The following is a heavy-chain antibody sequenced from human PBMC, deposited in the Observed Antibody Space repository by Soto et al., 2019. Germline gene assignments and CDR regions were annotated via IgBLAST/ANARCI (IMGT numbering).Heavy chain of an antibody. V-gene: IGHV4-30-4*01. CDR1: CGSIISGDYY. Sequence: SETLSLTCTFSCGSIISGDYYWSWIRQPPGKGLEWIGYIYYSGSTYYNPSLKSRVTISVDTSKNQFSLKLSSVTAADTAVYYCARDRVTIFGVARGWFDPWGQGTLVTVS. J-gene: IGHJ5*02. CDR2: IYYSGST. CDR3: ARDRVTIFGVARGWFDP. D-gene: IGHD3-3*01.